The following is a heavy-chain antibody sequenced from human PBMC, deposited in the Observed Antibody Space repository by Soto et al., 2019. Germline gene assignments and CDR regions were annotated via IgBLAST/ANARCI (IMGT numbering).Heavy chain of an antibody. V-gene: IGHV3-33*01. CDR3: ARDPGTLAYCGGDCYTNLDY. Sequence: GGSLRLSCAASGFTFSSYGMHWVRQAPGKGLEWVAVIWYDGSNKYYADSVKGRFTISRDNSKNTLYLQMNSLRAEDTAVYYCARDPGTLAYCGGDCYTNLDYWGQGTLVTVSS. J-gene: IGHJ4*02. CDR2: IWYDGSNK. D-gene: IGHD2-21*02. CDR1: GFTFSSYG.